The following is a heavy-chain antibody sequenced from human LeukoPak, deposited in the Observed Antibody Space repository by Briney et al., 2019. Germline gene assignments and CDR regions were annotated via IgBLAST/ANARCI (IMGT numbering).Heavy chain of an antibody. D-gene: IGHD3-10*01. Sequence: GESLKISCKGSGYSFINYWIGWVRQMPGKGLEWMGIIYPGDSGTRYSPSFQGQVSISVDKSISTAYLQWSSLKASDTAMYYCASGISMVRGVLDYWGQGTLVTVSS. CDR1: GYSFINYW. V-gene: IGHV5-51*01. CDR3: ASGISMVRGVLDY. CDR2: IYPGDSGT. J-gene: IGHJ4*02.